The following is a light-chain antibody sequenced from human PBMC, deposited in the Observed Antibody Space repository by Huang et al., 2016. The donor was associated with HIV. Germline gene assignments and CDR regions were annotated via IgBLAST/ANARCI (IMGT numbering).Light chain of an antibody. CDR3: QQYSNWPPLT. V-gene: IGKV3-15*01. Sequence: EIVMTQSPATLSVSPGERVTLPCRASQSGTNNLAWYQQKPGQAPRLRIYGAATRATGFPARFSGSGSGTDFTLTISSLQSEDFGLYFCQQYSNWPPLTFGQGTRLEIK. CDR1: QSGTNN. J-gene: IGKJ5*01. CDR2: GAA.